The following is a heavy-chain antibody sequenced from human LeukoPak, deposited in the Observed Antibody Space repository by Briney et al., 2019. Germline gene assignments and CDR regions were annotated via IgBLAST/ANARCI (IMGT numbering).Heavy chain of an antibody. Sequence: GGSLRLSCAASGFTFSTYSMNWVRQAPGKGLEWVSYMRGSSETIYYADSVKGRFTISRDNAKNSLYLQMNSLRDEGTAVYYCARTPPTAGLTTIGVGSDYWGQGTLVTVSS. J-gene: IGHJ4*02. CDR1: GFTFSTYS. CDR3: ARTPPTAGLTTIGVGSDY. V-gene: IGHV3-48*02. D-gene: IGHD4-11*01. CDR2: MRGSSETI.